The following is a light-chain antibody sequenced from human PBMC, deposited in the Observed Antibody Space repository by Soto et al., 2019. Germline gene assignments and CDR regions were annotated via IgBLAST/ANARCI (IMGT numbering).Light chain of an antibody. CDR3: CSYAGSGTYV. J-gene: IGLJ1*01. V-gene: IGLV2-23*01. CDR2: EGS. CDR1: SSDVGSYNL. Sequence: QSALTQPASVSGSPGQSITISCTGTSSDVGSYNLVSWYQQHPGKAPKLLIYEGSKRPSGVSNRFSGSKSGNTASLTISGLQAEDAADSYCCSYAGSGTYVFGTGTKLTVL.